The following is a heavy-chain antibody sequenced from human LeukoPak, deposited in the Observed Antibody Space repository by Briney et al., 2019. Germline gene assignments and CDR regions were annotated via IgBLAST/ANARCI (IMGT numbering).Heavy chain of an antibody. Sequence: ASVKVSCKASGYIFTSRGITWVRQAPGQGLEWMGWISAYNGNTNYAQNVQGRVTVTRDTSTSTAYMELRSLRSDDTAVYFCASDLPGAAVEGTTRGMDVWGQGTTVTVSS. CDR2: ISAYNGNT. V-gene: IGHV1-18*01. CDR3: ASDLPGAAVEGTTRGMDV. D-gene: IGHD6-19*01. J-gene: IGHJ6*02. CDR1: GYIFTSRG.